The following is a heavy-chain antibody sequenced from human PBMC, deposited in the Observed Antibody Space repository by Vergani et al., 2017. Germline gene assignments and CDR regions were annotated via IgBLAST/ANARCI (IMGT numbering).Heavy chain of an antibody. Sequence: EVQLVESGGGLVQPGGSLRLSCAASGFTFSSYSMNWVRQAPGKGLEWVSYISSSSSTIYYADSVKGRFTISRDNAKNSLYLQMNSLRAEDTAVYYCARDAGFGGKKGRYYGMDVWGQGTTVTVSS. CDR1: GFTFSSYS. CDR3: ARDAGFGGKKGRYYGMDV. CDR2: ISSSSSTI. J-gene: IGHJ6*02. D-gene: IGHD3-10*01. V-gene: IGHV3-48*04.